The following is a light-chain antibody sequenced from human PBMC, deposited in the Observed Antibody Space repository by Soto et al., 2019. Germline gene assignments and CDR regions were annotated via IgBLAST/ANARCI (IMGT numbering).Light chain of an antibody. V-gene: IGKV3-20*01. CDR2: GAS. J-gene: IGKJ1*01. Sequence: EIVLTQSPGTLSLSPGERATLSCRASQSVSSSYLAWYQQKPGQAPRLLIYGASSRATGIPDRFSGSGSGTDFPLTISRLEPEDFSVYYCQQYGSSPKTFGQGTKGESK. CDR3: QQYGSSPKT. CDR1: QSVSSSY.